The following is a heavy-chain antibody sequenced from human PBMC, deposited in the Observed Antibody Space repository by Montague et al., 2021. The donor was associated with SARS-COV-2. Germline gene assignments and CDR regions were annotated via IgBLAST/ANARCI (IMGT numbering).Heavy chain of an antibody. V-gene: IGHV4-4*09. Sequence: SETLSLTCTVSGVDISYCDWSWIRQPPGKELEWIVTILDNGDTDHNPSLKSRVTVSEDTSQNQFSLRLSSVAAADTALYYCARYYERSWDVWGQGTTVTVSS. J-gene: IGHJ6*02. D-gene: IGHD3-16*01. CDR3: ARYYERSWDV. CDR1: GVDISYCD. CDR2: ILDNGDT.